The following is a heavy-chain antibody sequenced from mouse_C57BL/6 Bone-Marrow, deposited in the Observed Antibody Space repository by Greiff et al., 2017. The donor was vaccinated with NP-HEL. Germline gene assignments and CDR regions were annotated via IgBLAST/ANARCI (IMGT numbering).Heavy chain of an antibody. V-gene: IGHV3-6*01. CDR3: AREGSYYGNPFAY. D-gene: IGHD1-1*01. J-gene: IGHJ3*01. Sequence: EVQLQQSGPGLVKPSQSLSLTCSVTGYSIISGYYWYWIRQFPGNKLEWMAYISYDGSNNYNPTLKNRISLTRDKSKNQIFLKLTSVTTADNATYYCAREGSYYGNPFAYWGQGTLVTVSA. CDR1: GYSIISGYY. CDR2: ISYDGSN.